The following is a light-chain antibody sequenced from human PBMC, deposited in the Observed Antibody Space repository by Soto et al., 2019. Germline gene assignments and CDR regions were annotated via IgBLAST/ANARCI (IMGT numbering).Light chain of an antibody. J-gene: IGLJ1*01. CDR2: GNI. V-gene: IGLV1-40*01. Sequence: QSVLTQPPSVSGAPGQRVTISCTGSSSNIGAGYGVHWYQHLPGTAPKLLIYGNINRPSGVPDRFSGSKSGTSASLAITGLQAEDEADYYCQSYDSSLSDSYVFGTGTKLTVL. CDR1: SSNIGAGYG. CDR3: QSYDSSLSDSYV.